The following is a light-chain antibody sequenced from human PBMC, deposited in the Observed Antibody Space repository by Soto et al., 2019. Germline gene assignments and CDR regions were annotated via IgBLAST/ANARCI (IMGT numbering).Light chain of an antibody. Sequence: AIRMTQSPSSLSASTGDRVTITCRASQGISSYLAWYQQKPGKAPKLLIYAAYTLQSEVPSRFSGSGSGTDFTLTISCLQSEDFATYYCQQYYSYPPTFGGGTKVEIK. CDR3: QQYYSYPPT. J-gene: IGKJ4*01. CDR1: QGISSY. CDR2: AAY. V-gene: IGKV1-8*01.